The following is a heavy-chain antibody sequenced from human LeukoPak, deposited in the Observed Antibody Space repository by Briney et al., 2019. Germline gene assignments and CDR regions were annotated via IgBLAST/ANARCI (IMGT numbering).Heavy chain of an antibody. CDR3: ARDGDAVMVDFDY. J-gene: IGHJ4*02. CDR1: GYTFTDYY. CDR2: IYPNSGAT. V-gene: IGHV1-2*02. D-gene: IGHD5-18*01. Sequence: GASVMVSCKTSGYTFTDYYFYWLRQAPGQGREWMVWIYPNSGATRYAQKFQGRMTVTRETSISTAYMELRTLTPDDTAVYYCARDGDAVMVDFDYWGQGTLVTVSS.